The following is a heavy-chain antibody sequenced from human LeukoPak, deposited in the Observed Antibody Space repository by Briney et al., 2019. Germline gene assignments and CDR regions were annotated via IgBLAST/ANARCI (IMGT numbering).Heavy chain of an antibody. D-gene: IGHD5-12*01. Sequence: SETLSLTCTVSGGSISSFYWNWIRRPPGKGREWIGSISYSGSTNYNPSLESRVTISVDTSKNQISLKLSSVTAADTTVYYCARGYAGYATWFDPWGQGTLVTVSS. J-gene: IGHJ5*02. CDR2: ISYSGST. V-gene: IGHV4-59*01. CDR1: GGSISSFY. CDR3: ARGYAGYATWFDP.